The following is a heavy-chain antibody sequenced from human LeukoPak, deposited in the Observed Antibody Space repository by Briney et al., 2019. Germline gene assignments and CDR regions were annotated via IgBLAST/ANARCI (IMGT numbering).Heavy chain of an antibody. Sequence: SETLSLTCTVSGGSISSGSYYWSWIRQPAGKGLEWIGRIYTSGGTNYNPSLKGRVTISVDTSKNQSSLKLSSVTAADTAVYYCARCPYDILTGYYSVDYWGQGTLVTVSS. J-gene: IGHJ4*02. D-gene: IGHD3-9*01. CDR1: GGSISSGSYY. CDR3: ARCPYDILTGYYSVDY. CDR2: IYTSGGT. V-gene: IGHV4-61*02.